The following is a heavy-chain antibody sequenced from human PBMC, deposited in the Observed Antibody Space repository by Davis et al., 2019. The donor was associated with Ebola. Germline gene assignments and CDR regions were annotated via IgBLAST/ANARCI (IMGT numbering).Heavy chain of an antibody. CDR2: SETSDTNFNA. D-gene: IGHD7-27*01. V-gene: IGHV3-23*05. CDR1: GLISSNHV. Sequence: GESLKIPCEISGLISSNHVMYWVRQASGKGLEWISASETSDTNFNANYADSVKGRFTIIRDNSRNTVFLQMISLRVEDTALYYCAIIGVRHSGDYWGQGTPVTVSS. CDR3: AIIGVRHSGDY. J-gene: IGHJ4*02.